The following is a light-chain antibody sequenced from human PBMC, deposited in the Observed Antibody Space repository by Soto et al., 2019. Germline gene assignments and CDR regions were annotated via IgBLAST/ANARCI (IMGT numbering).Light chain of an antibody. CDR1: QPVSSNF. Sequence: ELVLTQSPGTLSLSPGESATLSCRASQPVSSNFLAWYQQKPGQAPRLLIYGVSSRASGIPDRFFGSGSGTDFTLTISRLEPEDFAVFYCHHYGTSPPTFGQGTKVEI. V-gene: IGKV3-20*01. CDR2: GVS. J-gene: IGKJ1*01. CDR3: HHYGTSPPT.